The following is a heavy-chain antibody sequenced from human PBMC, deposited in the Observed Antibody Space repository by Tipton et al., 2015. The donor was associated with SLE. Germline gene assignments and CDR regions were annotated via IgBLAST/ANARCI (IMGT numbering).Heavy chain of an antibody. Sequence: TLSLTCAVYGGSFSGYYWSWIRQPPGKRLEWIGEINHSGGTNYNPSLKSRVTISVDTSKNQFSLKLSSVTAADTAVYYCARSSGDYTHFDYWGQGTLVTVSS. V-gene: IGHV4-34*01. CDR2: INHSGGT. J-gene: IGHJ4*02. CDR3: ARSSGDYTHFDY. D-gene: IGHD4-17*01. CDR1: GGSFSGYY.